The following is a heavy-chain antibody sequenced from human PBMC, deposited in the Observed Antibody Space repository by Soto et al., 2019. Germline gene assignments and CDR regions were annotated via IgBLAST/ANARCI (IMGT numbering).Heavy chain of an antibody. CDR1: GFTFSSYA. Sequence: EVQLLESGGGLVQPGGSLRLSCAASGFTFSSYAMSWVRQAPGKGLEWVSALSGSGGSTYYADSVKGRFTISRDNSKNTLYLQMNSLRAEDTAVYYCEERSLDYYFDYWGQGTLVTVSS. D-gene: IGHD1-1*01. CDR2: LSGSGGST. J-gene: IGHJ4*02. V-gene: IGHV3-23*01. CDR3: EERSLDYYFDY.